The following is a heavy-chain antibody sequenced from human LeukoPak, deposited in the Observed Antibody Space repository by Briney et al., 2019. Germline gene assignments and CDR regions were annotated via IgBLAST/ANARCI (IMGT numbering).Heavy chain of an antibody. J-gene: IGHJ4*02. CDR1: GCTFSSYA. Sequence: GASLKVSCKASGCTFSSYAIRWVRQDPGQGLEWMGGIIPIFGTANYAQKFQGRVTITADESTSTAYMELSSLRSEDTAVYCCAREVRWLVQYYFDYWGQGTLVTVSS. CDR3: AREVRWLVQYYFDY. CDR2: IIPIFGTA. V-gene: IGHV1-69*13. D-gene: IGHD6-19*01.